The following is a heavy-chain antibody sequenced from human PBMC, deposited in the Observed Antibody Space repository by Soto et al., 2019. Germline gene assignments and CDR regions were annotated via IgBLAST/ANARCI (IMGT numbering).Heavy chain of an antibody. D-gene: IGHD3-10*01. CDR3: ARGREDHVDHHFGHLFDS. V-gene: IGHV4-59*01. CDR1: GDSMRDSF. J-gene: IGHJ4*02. Sequence: LSETLSRTCTVSGDSMRDSFWSWVRQPPGKGLEWIGLVHHTGNTNYNPSLETRVTMLIDASANHFSLTLTSVTPADAAIYYCARGREDHVDHHFGHLFDSWGQGTLVTVSS. CDR2: VHHTGNT.